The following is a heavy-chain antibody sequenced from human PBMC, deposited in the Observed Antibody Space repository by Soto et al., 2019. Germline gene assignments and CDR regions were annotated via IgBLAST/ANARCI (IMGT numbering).Heavy chain of an antibody. V-gene: IGHV3-66*01. J-gene: IGHJ4*02. Sequence: GGSLRLSCAASGFTVSTKYMSWVRQAPGKGLEWVSVIYSGGTTFYADSVRGRFTISRDNSKNTVNLQMNSLRAEDTAVYYCARDPWAADYWGQGTLVTVSS. CDR1: GFTVSTKY. CDR3: ARDPWAADY. D-gene: IGHD3-16*01. CDR2: IYSGGTT.